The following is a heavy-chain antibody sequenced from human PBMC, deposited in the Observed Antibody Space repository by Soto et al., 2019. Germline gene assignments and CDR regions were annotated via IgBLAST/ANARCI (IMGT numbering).Heavy chain of an antibody. CDR3: ASSYAYAEGYYWYGIDV. V-gene: IGHV3-74*01. Sequence: EVQLVESGGGLVLPGGSLRLSCAASGFTFSRNWMHWVRQAPGKGLVWVSRISSYGSDTHYADSVKGRFTISRDNAKNTVYLQMNSLRAEDTAVYYCASSYAYAEGYYWYGIDVWGQGTTVTVSS. CDR1: GFTFSRNW. CDR2: ISSYGSDT. J-gene: IGHJ6*02. D-gene: IGHD5-18*01.